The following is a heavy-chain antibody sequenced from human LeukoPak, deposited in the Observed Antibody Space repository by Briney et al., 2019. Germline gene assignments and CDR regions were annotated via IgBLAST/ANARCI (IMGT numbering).Heavy chain of an antibody. J-gene: IGHJ4*02. D-gene: IGHD3-16*01. Sequence: PGGSLRLSCAASGFTFSSYAMHWVRQAPGKGLEWVAVISYDGSNKYYADSVKGRFTISRDNSKNTLYLQMNSLRAEDTAVYYCTKDYAAFDDWGQGTRVTVSS. CDR2: ISYDGSNK. CDR3: TKDYAAFDD. V-gene: IGHV3-30-3*01. CDR1: GFTFSSYA.